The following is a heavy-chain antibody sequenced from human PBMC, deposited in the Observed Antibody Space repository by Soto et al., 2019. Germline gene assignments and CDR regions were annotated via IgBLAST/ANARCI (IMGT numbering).Heavy chain of an antibody. V-gene: IGHV3-30*18. Sequence: GGSLRLSCAASGFTFSSYGMHWVRQAPGKGLEWVAVISYDGSNKYYADSVKGRFTISRDNSKNTLYLQMNSLRAEDTAVYYCAKVARTYYGGNSFVHGDMDVWGQGTTVTVSS. CDR3: AKVARTYYGGNSFVHGDMDV. CDR2: ISYDGSNK. D-gene: IGHD4-17*01. J-gene: IGHJ6*02. CDR1: GFTFSSYG.